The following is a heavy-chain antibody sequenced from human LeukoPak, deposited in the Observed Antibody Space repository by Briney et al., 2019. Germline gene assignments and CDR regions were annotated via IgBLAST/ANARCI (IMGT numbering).Heavy chain of an antibody. CDR1: GGTFSSYA. J-gene: IGHJ4*02. Sequence: SVKVSCKASGGTFSSYAISWVRQAPGQGLEWMGGIIPIFGTANYAQKFQGRVTITADESTSTAYMELSSLRSEDTAVYYCARVKAPYYYDRSGYYCSYWGQGTLVTVS. CDR2: IIPIFGTA. CDR3: ARVKAPYYYDRSGYYCSY. V-gene: IGHV1-69*13. D-gene: IGHD3-22*01.